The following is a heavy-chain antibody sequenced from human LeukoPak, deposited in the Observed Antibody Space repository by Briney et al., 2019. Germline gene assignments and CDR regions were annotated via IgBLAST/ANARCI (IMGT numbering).Heavy chain of an antibody. Sequence: ASVKVSCKASGYTFTGYFMHWARQAPGQGLEWVGWINPNTGGTNYAQNFQGRVTMTRDTSTSTAYMELSRLRSDDTAIYYCARDRTGAWFDPWGQGTLVTVSS. D-gene: IGHD1-1*01. V-gene: IGHV1-2*02. J-gene: IGHJ5*02. CDR3: ARDRTGAWFDP. CDR2: INPNTGGT. CDR1: GYTFTGYF.